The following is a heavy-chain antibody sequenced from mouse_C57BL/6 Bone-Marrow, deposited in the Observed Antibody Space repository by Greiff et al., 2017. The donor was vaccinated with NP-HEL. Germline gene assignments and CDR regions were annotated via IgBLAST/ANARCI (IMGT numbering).Heavy chain of an antibody. J-gene: IGHJ1*03. CDR1: GYTFTSYG. CDR3: AREGGLRRDWYFNV. Sequence: QVQLKESGAELARPGASVKLSCKASGYTFTSYGISWVKQRTGQGLEWIGEIYPRSGNTSYNEKFKGKATLTADKSSSQAYMELRSLTSEDSAVYCGAREGGLRRDWYFNVWGTGTTVTVSS. D-gene: IGHD2-4*01. V-gene: IGHV1-81*01. CDR2: IYPRSGNT.